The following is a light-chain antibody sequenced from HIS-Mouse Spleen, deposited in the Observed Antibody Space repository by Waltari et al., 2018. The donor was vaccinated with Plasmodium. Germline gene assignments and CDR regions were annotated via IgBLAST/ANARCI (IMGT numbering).Light chain of an antibody. Sequence: EIVMTQTPATLSVSPGERATISCRASQSVSSNLAWYQQKPGQAPRLLIYGASTRATGIPARFSGSGSGTEFTLTISSLQSEDFAVYYCQHYNNWSFTFGPGTKVDIK. CDR3: QHYNNWSFT. CDR2: GAS. CDR1: QSVSSN. J-gene: IGKJ3*01. V-gene: IGKV3-15*01.